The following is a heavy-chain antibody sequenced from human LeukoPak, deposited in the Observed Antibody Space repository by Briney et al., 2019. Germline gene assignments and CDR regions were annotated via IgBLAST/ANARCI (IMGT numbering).Heavy chain of an antibody. V-gene: IGHV4-30-2*01. CDR1: GGSISSGGYY. CDR3: ARDYLYNWFDP. J-gene: IGHJ5*02. Sequence: SETLSLTCTVSGGSISSGGYYWSWIRQPPGKGLEWIGYIYHSGSTYYNPSLKSRVTISVDRSKNQFSLKLSSVTAADTAVYYCARDYLYNWFDPWGQGTLVTVSS. CDR2: IYHSGST.